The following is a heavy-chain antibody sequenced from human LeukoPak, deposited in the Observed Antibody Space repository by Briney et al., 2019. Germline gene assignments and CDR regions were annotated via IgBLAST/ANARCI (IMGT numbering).Heavy chain of an antibody. J-gene: IGHJ4*02. Sequence: SETLSLTCSVSGGSISSLYWSWIRQPPGKGLEWIGYIDYSGSTNYNPSLKSRVTISIDTSKNQFSLRLTSVTAADSAVYYCARGSDSKSTYFDYWGQGTLVTVSS. D-gene: IGHD5-12*01. CDR3: ARGSDSKSTYFDY. V-gene: IGHV4-59*01. CDR2: IDYSGST. CDR1: GGSISSLY.